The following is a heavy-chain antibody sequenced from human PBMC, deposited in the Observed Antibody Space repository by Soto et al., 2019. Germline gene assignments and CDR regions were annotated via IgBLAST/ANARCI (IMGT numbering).Heavy chain of an antibody. D-gene: IGHD2-2*01. CDR2: IETRGGTS. CDR1: GFTFSNFA. J-gene: IGHJ6*04. CDR3: ARERSTGV. V-gene: IGHV3-23*01. Sequence: PGGSLRLSCAASGFTFSNFAMSWVRQAPGRGLEWVSGIETRGGTSFYADSVKGRFTISRDNAKNSLYLQMNSLRAEDTAVYYCARERSTGVWGKGTTVTVSS.